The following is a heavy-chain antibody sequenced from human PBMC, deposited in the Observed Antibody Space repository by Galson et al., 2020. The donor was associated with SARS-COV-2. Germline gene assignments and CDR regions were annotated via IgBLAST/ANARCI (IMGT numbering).Heavy chain of an antibody. Sequence: GESLKISCEASGFSFNFYAMSWVRQAPGKGLEWVSTNNGRGHKTYHADLVKGRFSISRDNSRNTLSLQMNNLRAEDTALYYCAKDAQSESYHDFDLWGQGTMVTVSS. CDR2: NNGRGHKT. D-gene: IGHD1-26*01. J-gene: IGHJ3*01. V-gene: IGHV3-23*01. CDR1: GFSFNFYA. CDR3: AKDAQSESYHDFDL.